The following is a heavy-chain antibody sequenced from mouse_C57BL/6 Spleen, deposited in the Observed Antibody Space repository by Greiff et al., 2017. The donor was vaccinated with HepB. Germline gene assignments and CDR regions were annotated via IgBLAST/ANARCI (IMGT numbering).Heavy chain of an antibody. J-gene: IGHJ2*01. D-gene: IGHD1-1*01. CDR3: ARAPDYGSSFDY. CDR1: GFTFSDYY. CDR2: INYDGSST. V-gene: IGHV5-16*01. Sequence: VQLKESEGGLVQPGSSMKLSCTASGFTFSDYYMAWVRQVPEKGLEWVANINYDGSSTYYLDSLKSRFIISRDNAKNILYLQMSSLKSEDTATYYCARAPDYGSSFDYWGQGTTLTVSS.